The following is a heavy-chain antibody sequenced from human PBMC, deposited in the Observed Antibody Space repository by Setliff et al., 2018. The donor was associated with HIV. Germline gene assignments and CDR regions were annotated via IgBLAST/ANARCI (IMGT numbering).Heavy chain of an antibody. CDR1: GGTFSSYA. CDR3: ATEKYFESGGYYVA. Sequence: GASVKVSCKASGGTFSSYAISWVRQAPGQGLEWMGGFDPDDGETVYAQQFQGRVTITADESTSTAYMELSSLRSEDTAVYYCATEKYFESGGYYVAWGQGTLVTVSS. V-gene: IGHV1-69*13. D-gene: IGHD3-22*01. CDR2: FDPDDGET. J-gene: IGHJ5*02.